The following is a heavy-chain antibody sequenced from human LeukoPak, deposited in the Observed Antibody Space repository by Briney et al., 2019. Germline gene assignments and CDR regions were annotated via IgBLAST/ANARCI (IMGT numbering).Heavy chain of an antibody. J-gene: IGHJ4*02. Sequence: KPSETLSLTCTVSGGSISSYYWSWIRQPPGKGLEWIGYIYYSGSTNYNPSLKSRVTISVDTSKNQFSLKLSSVTAADTAVYYCARLISGSHGGLDYWGQGTLVTVSS. CDR1: GGSISSYY. V-gene: IGHV4-59*01. CDR2: IYYSGST. CDR3: ARLISGSHGGLDY. D-gene: IGHD1-26*01.